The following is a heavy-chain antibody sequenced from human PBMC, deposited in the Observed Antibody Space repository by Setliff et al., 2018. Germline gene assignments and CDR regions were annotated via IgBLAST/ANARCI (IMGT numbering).Heavy chain of an antibody. D-gene: IGHD6-19*01. V-gene: IGHV4-59*12. CDR1: GGSMSFYY. J-gene: IGHJ6*03. Sequence: SETLSLTCSVSGGSMSFYYWSWIRQPPGKGLEWIGYIYYSGSTDSNPALKSRVAISIDTSKNQFSLKLNSVTAADMAVYYCAREQWLDPPGYYYMDVWAKGTTVTVSS. CDR3: AREQWLDPPGYYYMDV. CDR2: IYYSGST.